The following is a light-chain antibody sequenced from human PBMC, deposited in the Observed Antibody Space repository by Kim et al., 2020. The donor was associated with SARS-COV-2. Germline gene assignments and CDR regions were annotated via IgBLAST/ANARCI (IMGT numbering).Light chain of an antibody. J-gene: IGLJ2*01. CDR2: EVN. CDR3: SSYTGSNVI. V-gene: IGLV2-8*01. CDR1: RSDVGRYNY. Sequence: PGQSVTNSCTGTRSDVGRYNYVSWYQHHPGKAPHLMIYEVNQRPSGVPDRFSGSKSGNTASLTVSGLQADDEADYYCSSYTGSNVIFGGGTQLTVL.